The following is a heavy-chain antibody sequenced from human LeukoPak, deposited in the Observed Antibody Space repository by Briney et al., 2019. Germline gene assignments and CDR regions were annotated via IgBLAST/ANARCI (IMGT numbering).Heavy chain of an antibody. V-gene: IGHV3-7*01. D-gene: IGHD1-1*01. Sequence: PGRSLRLSCAASGFTFSSYAMHWVRQAPGKGLEWVANIKEDGSEKYHADSLRGRFTISRDNAKNSLYLQLNSLRAEDTAIYFCANLLENYWGQGTLVTVSS. J-gene: IGHJ4*02. CDR1: GFTFSSYA. CDR3: ANLLENY. CDR2: IKEDGSEK.